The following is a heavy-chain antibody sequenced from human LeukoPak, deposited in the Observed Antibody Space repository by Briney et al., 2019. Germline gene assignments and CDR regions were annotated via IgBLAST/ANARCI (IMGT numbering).Heavy chain of an antibody. CDR1: GGSISSYY. V-gene: IGHV4-59*01. J-gene: IGHJ4*02. Sequence: SETLSLTCTVSGGSISSYYWSWIRQPPGKGLEWIGYIYYSGSTNYNPSLKSRVTISVDTSKNQFSLKLSSVTAADTAVYYCATGVFFGALDYWGQGTLVTVSS. D-gene: IGHD4/OR15-4a*01. CDR2: IYYSGST. CDR3: ATGVFFGALDY.